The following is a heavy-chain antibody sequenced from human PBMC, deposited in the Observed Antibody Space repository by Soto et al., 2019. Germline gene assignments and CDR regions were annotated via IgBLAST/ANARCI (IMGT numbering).Heavy chain of an antibody. J-gene: IGHJ6*02. V-gene: IGHV3-33*01. D-gene: IGHD1-26*01. Sequence: QVQLVESGGGVVQPGRSLRLSCAASGFTFSSYGMHWVRQAPGKGLEWVAVIWYDGSNKYYAYSVKGLFTISRDNSKNPLYLQMNSVRAEDTAAYYCARGCGAYYYYGRDVGGQGTTVNFSS. CDR1: GFTFSSYG. CDR2: IWYDGSNK. CDR3: ARGCGAYYYYGRDV.